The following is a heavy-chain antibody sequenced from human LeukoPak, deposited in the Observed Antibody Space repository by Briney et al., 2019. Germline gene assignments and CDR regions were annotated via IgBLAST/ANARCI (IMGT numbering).Heavy chain of an antibody. CDR2: ISWNGRNT. CDR3: ARVQQYDKFDY. J-gene: IGHJ4*02. Sequence: PGGSLRLSCAASGFTFDDYDLNWVRQAPGRGLEWVSGISWNGRNTAYAESLKDRFTISRDNAKNSLYLQMNSLRAEDTAFYYCARVQQYDKFDYWGQGTLVTVSS. D-gene: IGHD3-22*01. V-gene: IGHV3-20*04. CDR1: GFTFDDYD.